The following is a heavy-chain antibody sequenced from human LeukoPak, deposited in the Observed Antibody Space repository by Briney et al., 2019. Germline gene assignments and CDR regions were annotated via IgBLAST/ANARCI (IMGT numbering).Heavy chain of an antibody. D-gene: IGHD5-18*01. Sequence: ASVKVSCKASGGTFSSYVINWVRQAPGQGLEWMGRIIPILGIANYAQKFQGRVTTTADKSTRTAYMELSSLRSEDTAVYYCARDSNQDTAMADWGQGTLVTVSS. V-gene: IGHV1-69*04. CDR3: ARDSNQDTAMAD. CDR2: IIPILGIA. J-gene: IGHJ4*02. CDR1: GGTFSSYV.